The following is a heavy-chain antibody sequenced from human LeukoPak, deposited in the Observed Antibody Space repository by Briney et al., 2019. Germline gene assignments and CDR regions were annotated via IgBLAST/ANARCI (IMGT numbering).Heavy chain of an antibody. CDR2: ISAQHGQT. CDR1: GYSENFYG. D-gene: IGHD1-26*01. Sequence: ASVKVSCKTSGYSENFYGITWVRQVAGQGLEWMGWISAQHGQTEYAPNSQDRVTMTTDTYTNTAYMELRSLRSDDTAVYYCARDPQRGKYSGSYRFDYWGQGTLVIVSS. CDR3: ARDPQRGKYSGSYRFDY. V-gene: IGHV1-18*01. J-gene: IGHJ4*02.